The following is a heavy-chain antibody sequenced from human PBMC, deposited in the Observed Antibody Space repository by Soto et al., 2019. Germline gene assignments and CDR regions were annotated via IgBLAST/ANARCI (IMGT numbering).Heavy chain of an antibody. CDR1: GGTFSSYA. V-gene: IGHV1-69*13. D-gene: IGHD5-18*01. CDR2: IIPIFGTA. Sequence: GASAKVSCKASGGTFSSYAISWVRQAPGQGLEWMGGIIPIFGTANYAQKFQGRVTITADESTSTAYMELSSLRSEDTAVYYCARAVGIGYSYGSYYFDYWGQGTLVTVSS. J-gene: IGHJ4*02. CDR3: ARAVGIGYSYGSYYFDY.